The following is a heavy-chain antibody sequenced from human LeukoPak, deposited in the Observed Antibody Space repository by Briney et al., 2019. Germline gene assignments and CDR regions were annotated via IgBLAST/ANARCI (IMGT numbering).Heavy chain of an antibody. CDR1: GFTFNNYT. CDR2: IRGSGGST. J-gene: IGHJ4*02. V-gene: IGHV3-23*01. Sequence: GGSLRLSCAASGFTFNNYTMAWVRQAPGKGLEWVSSIRGSGGSTYYANSVKGRFTISRDNSKNTLYLQMNSLRAEDTAVYYCARRYCSSTSCSGPFDYWGQGTLVTVSS. D-gene: IGHD2-2*01. CDR3: ARRYCSSTSCSGPFDY.